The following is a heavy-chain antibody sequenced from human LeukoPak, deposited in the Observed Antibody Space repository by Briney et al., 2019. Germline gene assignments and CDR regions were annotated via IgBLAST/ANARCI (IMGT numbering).Heavy chain of an antibody. J-gene: IGHJ4*02. V-gene: IGHV1-18*01. D-gene: IGHD6-13*01. CDR2: ISAYNGNT. CDR3: ARHSQDSSSWYGRYFDY. Sequence: ASVKVSCKASGYTFTSYGISWVRQAPGQGLEWMGWISAYNGNTNYAQKLQGRVTMTTGTSTSTAYMELRSLRSDDTAVYYCARHSQDSSSWYGRYFDYWGQGTLVTVSS. CDR1: GYTFTSYG.